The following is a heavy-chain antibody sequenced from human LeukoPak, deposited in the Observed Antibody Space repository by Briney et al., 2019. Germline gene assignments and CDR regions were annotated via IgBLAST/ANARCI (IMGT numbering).Heavy chain of an antibody. CDR3: ARDCGGGSCYGPYDAFDI. CDR2: VSGRGGPT. V-gene: IGHV3-23*01. J-gene: IGHJ3*02. Sequence: PGGSLRLSCAASGFTFTNYAMSWVRRAPGKGLEWVSAVSGRGGPTYFADSVKGRFPISRDDSKNSLYLQMNSLRAEDTAVYYCARDCGGGSCYGPYDAFDIWGQGTVVTVSS. D-gene: IGHD2-15*01. CDR1: GFTFTNYA.